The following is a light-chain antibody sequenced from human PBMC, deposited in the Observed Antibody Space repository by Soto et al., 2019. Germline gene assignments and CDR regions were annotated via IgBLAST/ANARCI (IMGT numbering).Light chain of an antibody. CDR2: GAS. Sequence: DTVLTQSPGTLSLSPGERATLSCRASQSVYSSYLAWYQQKPGQAPRLLISGASSRATGTPDRFSGSGSGTDFTLAISRLEPEDFAVYYCQQYGSAPITFGQGTRLEIK. V-gene: IGKV3-20*01. CDR1: QSVYSSY. CDR3: QQYGSAPIT. J-gene: IGKJ5*01.